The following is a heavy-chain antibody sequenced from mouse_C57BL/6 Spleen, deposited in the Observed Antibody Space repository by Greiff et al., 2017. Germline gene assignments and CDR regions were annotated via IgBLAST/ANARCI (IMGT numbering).Heavy chain of an antibody. J-gene: IGHJ1*03. CDR2: IYPGSGST. D-gene: IGHD1-1*01. CDR3: ARHYGSSYDPRYFDV. CDR1: GYTFTSYW. Sequence: QVHVKQPGAELVKPGASVKMSCKASGYTFTSYWITWVKQRPGQGLEWIGDIYPGSGSTNYNEKFKSKATLTVDTSSSTAYMQLSSLTSEDSAVYYCARHYGSSYDPRYFDVWGTGTTVTVSS. V-gene: IGHV1-55*01.